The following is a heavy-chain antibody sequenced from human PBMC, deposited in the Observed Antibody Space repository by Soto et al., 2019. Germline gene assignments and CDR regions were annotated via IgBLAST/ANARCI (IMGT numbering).Heavy chain of an antibody. J-gene: IGHJ4*02. CDR2: ITGSGGST. V-gene: IGHV3-23*01. CDR3: AKDPSGSGPDFDY. CDR1: GFTFSSYW. Sequence: GGSLRLSCAASGFTFSSYWMSWVRQAPGKGLEWVSGITGSGGSTNYADSVKGRFTISRDNSKNTLFLQMNSLRAEDTALYYCAKDPSGSGPDFDYWGQGTLVTVSS. D-gene: IGHD3-10*01.